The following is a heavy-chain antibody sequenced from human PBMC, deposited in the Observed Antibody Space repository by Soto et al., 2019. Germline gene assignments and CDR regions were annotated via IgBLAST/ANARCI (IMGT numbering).Heavy chain of an antibody. J-gene: IGHJ6*02. CDR2: ISAYNGHT. D-gene: IGHD3-10*01. Sequence: QVQLVQSGAEVNKPGASVKVSCKASGYTFTSYGISWVRQAPGQGLEWMGWISAYNGHTNYAQKLQGRVTMTTDTSTSTAYMERRSMRSDDTSVYYCARDLAWMGSGSYYDGGDYYDYGMYVWGQGTTVTFSS. CDR1: GYTFTSYG. V-gene: IGHV1-18*01. CDR3: ARDLAWMGSGSYYDGGDYYDYGMYV.